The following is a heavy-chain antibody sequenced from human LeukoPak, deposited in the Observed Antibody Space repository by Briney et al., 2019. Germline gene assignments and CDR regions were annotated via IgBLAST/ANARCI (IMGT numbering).Heavy chain of an antibody. J-gene: IGHJ4*02. D-gene: IGHD6-13*01. Sequence: SETLSLTCTVSGGSISSSSYYWGRIRQPPGKGLEWNGSIYYSGSTYYNPSLTSRVTISVDTSKNHFSLKLSSVTAADTAVYYCARLLAAAGTFSQYYFDYWGQGTLVTVSS. CDR1: GGSISSSSYY. V-gene: IGHV4-39*01. CDR3: ARLLAAAGTFSQYYFDY. CDR2: IYYSGST.